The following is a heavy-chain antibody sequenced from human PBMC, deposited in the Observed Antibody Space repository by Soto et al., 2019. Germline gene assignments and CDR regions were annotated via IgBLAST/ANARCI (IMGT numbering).Heavy chain of an antibody. D-gene: IGHD6-6*01. Sequence: QVQLVESGGGVVQPGRSLRLSCAASGFTFSSYAMHWVRQAPGKGLEWVAVISYDGSNKYYADSVKGRFTISRDNSKNTPYLQMNSLRAEDTAVYYCARDALASGYSSSPATYWGQGTLVTVSS. V-gene: IGHV3-30-3*01. CDR3: ARDALASGYSSSPATY. J-gene: IGHJ4*02. CDR1: GFTFSSYA. CDR2: ISYDGSNK.